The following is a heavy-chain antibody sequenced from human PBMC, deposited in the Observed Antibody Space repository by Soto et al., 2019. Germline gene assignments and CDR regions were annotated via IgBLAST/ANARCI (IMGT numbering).Heavy chain of an antibody. D-gene: IGHD3-3*01. V-gene: IGHV1-69*13. CDR1: GGTFSSYA. CDR2: IIPIFGTA. Sequence: ASVKVSCKASGGTFSSYAISWVRQAPGQGLEWMGRIIPIFGTANYAQKFQGRVTITADESTSTAYMELSSLRSEDTAVYYCARTPIITIFGTYGMAVWGQGTTVTVSS. J-gene: IGHJ6*02. CDR3: ARTPIITIFGTYGMAV.